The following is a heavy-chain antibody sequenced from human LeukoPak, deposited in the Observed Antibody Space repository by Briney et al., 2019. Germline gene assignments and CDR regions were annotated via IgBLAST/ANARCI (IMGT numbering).Heavy chain of an antibody. V-gene: IGHV3-9*03. J-gene: IGHJ4*02. CDR3: AKEAPRQYDYVWGSYREGGGYFDY. D-gene: IGHD3-16*02. Sequence: GRSLRLSCAASGFTFDDYAMHWVRQAPGKGLEWVSGISWNSGSIGYADSVKGRFTIPRNNAKNSLYLQINIPTAEDMALYYCAKEAPRQYDYVWGSYREGGGYFDYWGQGTLVTVSS. CDR2: ISWNSGSI. CDR1: GFTFDDYA.